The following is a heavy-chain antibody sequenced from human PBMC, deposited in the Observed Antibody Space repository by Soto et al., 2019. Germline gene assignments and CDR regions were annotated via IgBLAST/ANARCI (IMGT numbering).Heavy chain of an antibody. V-gene: IGHV1-69*08. J-gene: IGHJ5*02. Sequence: QVQLVQSGAEVKKPGSSVKVSCTASGGTFSSYTISWVRQAPGQGLEWMGRIIPILGIANYAQKFQGRVTITADKSTSTAYMELSSLRSEDTAVYYCARDRNTMVRGVNENWFDPWGQGTLVTVSS. D-gene: IGHD3-10*01. CDR2: IIPILGIA. CDR1: GGTFSSYT. CDR3: ARDRNTMVRGVNENWFDP.